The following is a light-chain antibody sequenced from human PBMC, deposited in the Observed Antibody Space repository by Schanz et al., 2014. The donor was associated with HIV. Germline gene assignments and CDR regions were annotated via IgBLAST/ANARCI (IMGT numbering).Light chain of an antibody. CDR2: DAS. V-gene: IGKV3-20*01. CDR3: HHYGDSRGT. Sequence: EIVLTQSPGTLSLSPGERASLSCRASHIVNNRYFAWYKQEHGQPPRLLIWDASNRATGVPARFGGSGYGTDFTLTISRLEPDDFAVYYCHHYGDSRGTFGGGTEVDI. CDR1: HIVNNRY. J-gene: IGKJ4*02.